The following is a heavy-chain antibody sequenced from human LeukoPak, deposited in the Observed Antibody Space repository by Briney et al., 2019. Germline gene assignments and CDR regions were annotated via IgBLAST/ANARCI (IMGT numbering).Heavy chain of an antibody. CDR2: IRYDGSNK. J-gene: IGHJ4*02. D-gene: IGHD3-10*01. CDR1: GFTFSSYG. Sequence: GGSLRLSCAASGFTFSSYGMHWVRQAPGKGLEWVAFIRYDGSNKYYADSVKGRFTNSRDNSKNTLYPQMNSLRAEDTAVYYCAKVIRGTENYWGQGTLVTVSS. V-gene: IGHV3-30*02. CDR3: AKVIRGTENY.